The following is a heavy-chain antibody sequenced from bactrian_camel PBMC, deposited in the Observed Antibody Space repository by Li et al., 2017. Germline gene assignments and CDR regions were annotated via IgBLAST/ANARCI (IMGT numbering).Heavy chain of an antibody. CDR1: RGFDDADAE. CDR3: AAAYYCVYGGAMLVRGPYNY. CDR2: ISTGSGRE. Sequence: ESGGGSVQIGGSLTLACAASRGFDDADAEWGWFRQAPGKEREGVAVISTGSGREFVADSVKERFTISQDDAKNTVYLQMNSLKPEDTAMYYCAAAYYCVYGGAMLVRGPYNYWGQGTQVTVS. J-gene: IGHJ4*01. V-gene: IGHV3S63*01. D-gene: IGHD3*01.